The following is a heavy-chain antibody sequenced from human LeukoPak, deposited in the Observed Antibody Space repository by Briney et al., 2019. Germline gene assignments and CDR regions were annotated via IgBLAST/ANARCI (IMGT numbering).Heavy chain of an antibody. CDR2: INPTSGYT. CDR3: AKDSRAVVPSYYGMDV. CDR1: GFTFSDYY. D-gene: IGHD6-19*01. V-gene: IGHV3-11*05. Sequence: GGSLRLSCAASGFTFSDYYMSWIRQAPGKGLEWLSYINPTSGYTPYADSVRGRFTISRDNAKNSLYLQMNSLRAEDTAVFYCAKDSRAVVPSYYGMDVWGQGTTVTVSS. J-gene: IGHJ6*02.